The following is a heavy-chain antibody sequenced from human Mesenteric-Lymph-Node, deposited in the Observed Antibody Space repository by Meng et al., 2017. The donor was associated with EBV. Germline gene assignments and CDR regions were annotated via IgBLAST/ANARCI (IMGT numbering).Heavy chain of an antibody. D-gene: IGHD2-15*01. V-gene: IGHV4-61*01. J-gene: IGHJ5*02. CDR2: IYYSGST. CDR1: GGSVSSSSYY. Sequence: QGQRQGPGPGLVKPSETLSLTCTASGGSVSSSSYYWSWIRQPPGKGLEYIGYIYYSGSTNYNPSLKSRVTISMDTSKNQVSLKLSSVSAADTAVYYCARVDLSSGGSCLDPWGPGTLVTVSS. CDR3: ARVDLSSGGSCLDP.